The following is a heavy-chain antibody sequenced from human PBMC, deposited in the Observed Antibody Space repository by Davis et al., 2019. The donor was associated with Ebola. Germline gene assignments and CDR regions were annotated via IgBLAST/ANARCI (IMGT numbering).Heavy chain of an antibody. D-gene: IGHD4-23*01. CDR2: IYYSGST. J-gene: IGHJ4*02. CDR3: ARRWYGGKTGGTFDY. CDR1: GGSISSGGYY. V-gene: IGHV4-31*03. Sequence: PSETLSLTCTVSGGSISSGGYYWSWIRQHPGKGLEWIGYIYYSGSTYYKPSLTSRVTISVDTSKNQFSLKLSSVTAADTAVYYCARRWYGGKTGGTFDYWGQGTLVTVSS.